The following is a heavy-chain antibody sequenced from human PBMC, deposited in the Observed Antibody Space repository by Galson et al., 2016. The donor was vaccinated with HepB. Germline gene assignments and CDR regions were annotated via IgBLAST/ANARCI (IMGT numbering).Heavy chain of an antibody. V-gene: IGHV1-2*06. CDR1: GYTFTDYY. D-gene: IGHD6-6*01. J-gene: IGHJ4*02. Sequence: SVKVSCKASGYTFTDYYIHWVRQAPGQGLEWMGRIYPSSGGTNYAQRFQGRVTMTRDTSISTAYMELSRLTSDDTAFYYCASVTYSSYSPFDYWGQGTLVTVSS. CDR3: ASVTYSSYSPFDY. CDR2: IYPSSGGT.